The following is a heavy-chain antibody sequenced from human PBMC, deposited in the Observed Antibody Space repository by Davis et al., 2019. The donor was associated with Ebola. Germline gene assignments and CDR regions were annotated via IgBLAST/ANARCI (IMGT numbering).Heavy chain of an antibody. CDR3: AREAGNYGDYSNWYFDL. CDR1: GGSISSGGYY. CDR2: IYYSGST. D-gene: IGHD4-17*01. J-gene: IGHJ2*01. V-gene: IGHV4-31*03. Sequence: PSETLSLTCTVSGGSISSGGYYWSWIRQHPGKGLEWIGYIYYSGSTYYNPSLKSRVTISVDMSKNHFSLNLSSVTAADTAVYYCAREAGNYGDYSNWYFDLWGRGTLVTVSS.